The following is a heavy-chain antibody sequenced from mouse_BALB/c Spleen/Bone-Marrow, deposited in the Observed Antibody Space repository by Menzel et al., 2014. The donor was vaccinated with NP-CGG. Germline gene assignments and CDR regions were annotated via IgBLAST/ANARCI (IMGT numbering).Heavy chain of an antibody. CDR3: ARQILRGFGY. Sequence: EVHLVESGGGLVKPGGSLKLSCAASGFAFSSYDMSWVRQTPEKRLEWVAYTSSGGGSTYYADTVKGRFTISRDNAKNTLYLQMSSLKSEDTAMYYCARQILRGFGYWGQGTPVTVSA. D-gene: IGHD1-1*01. CDR2: TSSGGGST. CDR1: GFAFSSYD. J-gene: IGHJ3*02. V-gene: IGHV5-12-1*01.